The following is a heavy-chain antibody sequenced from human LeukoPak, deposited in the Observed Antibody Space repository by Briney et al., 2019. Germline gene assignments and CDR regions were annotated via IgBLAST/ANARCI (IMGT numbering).Heavy chain of an antibody. CDR1: GFTVSTNY. CDR3: ATDDEAVAGPFDY. V-gene: IGHV3-53*01. CDR2: LYSAGST. J-gene: IGHJ4*02. D-gene: IGHD6-19*01. Sequence: GGSLRLSCVASGFTVSTNYMSWVRQAPGKGLEWVSILYSAGSTYYADSVKGRFTISRDNSKNTLYLQTNSLRAEDTGVYYCATDDEAVAGPFDYWGQGTLDTVS.